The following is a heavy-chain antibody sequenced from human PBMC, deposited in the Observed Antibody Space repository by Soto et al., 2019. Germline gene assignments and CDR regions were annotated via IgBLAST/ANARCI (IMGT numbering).Heavy chain of an antibody. V-gene: IGHV3-11*01. CDR2: ISSSASTL. CDR1: GFTFSDFY. Sequence: GGSLRLSCAASGFTFSDFYMSWIRQAPGKGLEWVSHISSSASTLYYAESVKGRFTISRDNAKNSLYLQMNSPRADDTAIYYCARRQQFSFVYTHHGLDVWGQGTTVTVTS. J-gene: IGHJ6*02. CDR3: ARRQQFSFVYTHHGLDV. D-gene: IGHD6-13*01.